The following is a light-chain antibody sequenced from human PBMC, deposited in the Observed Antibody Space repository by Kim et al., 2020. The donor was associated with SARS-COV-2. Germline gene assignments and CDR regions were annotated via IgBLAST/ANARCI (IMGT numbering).Light chain of an antibody. CDR1: QSVSSSY. Sequence: PGERATLSCRASQSVSSSYLAWYQQKPGQAPRLLIYGASSRATGIPDRFSGSGSGTDFTLTISRLEPEDFAAYYCQQYGSSPPWTFGQGTKVDIK. V-gene: IGKV3-20*01. CDR2: GAS. CDR3: QQYGSSPPWT. J-gene: IGKJ1*01.